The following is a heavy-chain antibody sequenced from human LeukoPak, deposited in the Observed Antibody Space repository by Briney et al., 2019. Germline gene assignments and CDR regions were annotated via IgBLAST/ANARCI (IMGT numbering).Heavy chain of an antibody. Sequence: GGSLRLSCAASGNYWMHWVRQAPGKGLVWVSHINSDGSWTSYADSVKGRFTISKDNAKNTVYLQMSSQRVEDTAVYYCARDPGWGALDYWGQGALVIVSS. CDR2: INSDGSWT. D-gene: IGHD3-16*01. J-gene: IGHJ4*02. CDR3: ARDPGWGALDY. V-gene: IGHV3-74*01. CDR1: GNYW.